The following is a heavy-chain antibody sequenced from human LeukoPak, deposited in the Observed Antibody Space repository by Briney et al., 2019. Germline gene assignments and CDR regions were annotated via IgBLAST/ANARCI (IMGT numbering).Heavy chain of an antibody. Sequence: SETLSLTCAVSGGSISSSHWWSWVRQPPGEGLEWIGYIYYTGSVDYNASLKSRLTISLDTSKNRFSLKLNSVTAADTAVYYCARDHSYYFGSQTSTLDVWGQGTAVTVSS. V-gene: IGHV4-4*02. CDR1: GGSISSSHW. CDR2: IYYTGSV. CDR3: ARDHSYYFGSQTSTLDV. J-gene: IGHJ6*02. D-gene: IGHD3-10*01.